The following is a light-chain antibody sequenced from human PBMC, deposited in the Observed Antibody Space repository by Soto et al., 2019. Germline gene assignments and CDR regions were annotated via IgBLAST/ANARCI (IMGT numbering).Light chain of an antibody. J-gene: IGLJ1*01. Sequence: QSVLTQPPSASGTPGQRVTISCSGSSANIGSNYVYWYQQLPGTAPKLLIFGNNRRPSGVPVPDRFSGSKSGTSASLAITGLQAEDEGDYYCQSYDSSLDARYVFXTGTKLTVL. V-gene: IGLV1-47*02. CDR2: GNN. CDR3: QSYDSSLDARYV. CDR1: SANIGSNY.